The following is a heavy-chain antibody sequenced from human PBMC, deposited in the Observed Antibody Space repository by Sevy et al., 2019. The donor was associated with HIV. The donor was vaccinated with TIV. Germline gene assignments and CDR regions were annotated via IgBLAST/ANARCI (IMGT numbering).Heavy chain of an antibody. CDR3: ARDLGEQLVPYFDY. J-gene: IGHJ4*02. V-gene: IGHV1-2*02. Sequence: ASVKVSCKASGYTFTGYYMHWVRQAPGQGLEWMGWINPNSGGTNYAQKFQGRVTMTRDTSISTAYMELSRLRSDDTAVYYCARDLGEQLVPYFDYWGQRTLVTVSS. CDR2: INPNSGGT. CDR1: GYTFTGYY. D-gene: IGHD6-6*01.